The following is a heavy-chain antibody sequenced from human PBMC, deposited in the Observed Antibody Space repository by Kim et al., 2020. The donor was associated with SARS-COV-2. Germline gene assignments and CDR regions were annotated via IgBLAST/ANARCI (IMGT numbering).Heavy chain of an antibody. D-gene: IGHD6-13*01. CDR3: ARHVRPSSSPDY. V-gene: IGHV5-51*01. J-gene: IGHJ4*02. Sequence: RYSPSFQGQVTISADKSISTAYLQWSSLKASDTAMYYCARHVRPSSSPDYWGQGTLVTVSS.